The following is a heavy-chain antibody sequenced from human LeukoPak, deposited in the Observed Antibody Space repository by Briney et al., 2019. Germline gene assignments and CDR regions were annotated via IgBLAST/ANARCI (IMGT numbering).Heavy chain of an antibody. J-gene: IGHJ5*02. D-gene: IGHD4-17*01. Sequence: SETLSLTCTVSGGSIGSFFWSWIRQPPGKALEWIGYIHYSGSTKYNPSLKSRVTISVDTSENQFSLTLNSVTAADTAVYYCARSRGGYGDYGSWFDPWGQGILVTVSS. CDR3: ARSRGGYGDYGSWFDP. V-gene: IGHV4-59*01. CDR2: IHYSGST. CDR1: GGSIGSFF.